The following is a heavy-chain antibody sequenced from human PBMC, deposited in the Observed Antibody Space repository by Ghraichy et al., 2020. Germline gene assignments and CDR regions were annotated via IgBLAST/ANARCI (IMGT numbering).Heavy chain of an antibody. V-gene: IGHV3-21*01. D-gene: IGHD2-15*01. Sequence: GSLRLSCAASGFTFSSYSMNWVRQAPGKGLEWVSSISSSSSYIYYADSVKGRFTISRDNAKNSLYLQMNSLRAEDTAVYYCARGYRGYCSGGSCYSSLYWGQGTLVTVSS. CDR1: GFTFSSYS. CDR2: ISSSSSYI. CDR3: ARGYRGYCSGGSCYSSLY. J-gene: IGHJ4*02.